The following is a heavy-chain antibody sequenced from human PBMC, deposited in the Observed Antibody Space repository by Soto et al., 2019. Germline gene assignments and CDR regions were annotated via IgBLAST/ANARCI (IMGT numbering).Heavy chain of an antibody. CDR1: GFTFSSYE. CDR2: ISSSGSTI. Sequence: GGSLRLSCAASGFTFSSYEMNWVRQAPGKGLEWVSYISSSGSTIYYADSVKGRFTISRDNAKNSLYLQMNSLRAEDTAAYYCARGCRGDWGTKDYYGMVVLGPGTLVTVSS. D-gene: IGHD3-16*01. CDR3: ARGCRGDWGTKDYYGMVV. J-gene: IGHJ6*02. V-gene: IGHV3-48*03.